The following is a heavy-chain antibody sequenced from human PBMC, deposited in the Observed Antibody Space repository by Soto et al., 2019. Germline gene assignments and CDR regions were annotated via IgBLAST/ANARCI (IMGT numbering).Heavy chain of an antibody. V-gene: IGHV4-39*01. CDR3: ARRRASDYGGNHHPYYFDR. Sequence: KPSETLSLTCTVSGASIITDNYFWVWIRQSPRRRLELIGSISYSGRTYDNPSLQSRVTISIDASKNQFSLKLTSVTTADTAVYYCARRRASDYGGNHHPYYFDRWGQGALVTVSS. D-gene: IGHD4-17*01. J-gene: IGHJ4*02. CDR2: ISYSGRT. CDR1: GASIITDNYF.